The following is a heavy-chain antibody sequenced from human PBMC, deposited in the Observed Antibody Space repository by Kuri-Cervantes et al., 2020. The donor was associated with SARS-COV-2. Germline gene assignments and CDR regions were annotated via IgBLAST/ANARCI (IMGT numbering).Heavy chain of an antibody. V-gene: IGHV3-48*02. Sequence: GESLKISCAVSGLTFSSRSMNWVRQAPVMGLEWVSRIDASGKSRYYIDSVQGRFTISRDNARNSLYLQMNSLTEEDTAVYYCSTTWDHWGQGTLVTVSS. D-gene: IGHD1-14*01. CDR1: GLTFSSRS. CDR2: IDASGKSR. CDR3: STTWDH. J-gene: IGHJ4*02.